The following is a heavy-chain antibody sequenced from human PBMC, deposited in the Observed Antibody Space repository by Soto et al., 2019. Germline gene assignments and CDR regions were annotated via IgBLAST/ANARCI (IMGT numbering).Heavy chain of an antibody. D-gene: IGHD6-13*01. CDR3: ARARATIAAAAIFDC. Sequence: SETLCLTCAVSGGSISTSNWWSWVRQPPGKGLEWIGEVYRTGSTNYNPSLESRLTISVDKSKNQFSLKLTSVTAADTAVYYCARARATIAAAAIFDCWGQGTLVT. CDR2: VYRTGST. CDR1: GGSISTSNW. J-gene: IGHJ4*02. V-gene: IGHV4-4*02.